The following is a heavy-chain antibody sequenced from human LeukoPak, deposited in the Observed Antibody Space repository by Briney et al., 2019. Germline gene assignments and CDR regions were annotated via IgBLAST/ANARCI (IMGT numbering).Heavy chain of an antibody. J-gene: IGHJ5*02. Sequence: GGSLRLSCAASGFTFSTYAMSWVRHAPGKGLEWVSAISGTGGSTYYADSVKGRFTISRDNSKNTLYLQMNSLTSDDTAVYYCARDTGSNFFDPWGQGTLVTVAS. D-gene: IGHD1-26*01. CDR3: ARDTGSNFFDP. V-gene: IGHV3-23*01. CDR2: ISGTGGST. CDR1: GFTFSTYA.